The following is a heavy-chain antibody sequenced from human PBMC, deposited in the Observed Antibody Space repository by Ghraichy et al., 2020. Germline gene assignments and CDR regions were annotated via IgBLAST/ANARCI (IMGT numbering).Heavy chain of an antibody. CDR1: GFTFSSYP. D-gene: IGHD1-1*01. J-gene: IGHJ2*01. V-gene: IGHV3-64D*06. CDR2: ITSNGVGT. CDR3: VKKSVQGTGHYYFDL. Sequence: RGSLRLSCSASGFTFSSYPMHWVRQAPGKVMEYVSAITSNGVGTYYADSVKGRFAISRDNSKNTLYLQMSSLRAEDTAVYFCVKKSVQGTGHYYFDLWGRGTLVTVSS.